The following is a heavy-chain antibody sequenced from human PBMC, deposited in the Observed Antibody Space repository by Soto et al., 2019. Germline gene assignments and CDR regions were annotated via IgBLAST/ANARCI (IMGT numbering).Heavy chain of an antibody. J-gene: IGHJ6*02. CDR3: VLGSYGDYAHVMDV. D-gene: IGHD4-17*01. V-gene: IGHV4-4*07. CDR2: IYSSGST. CDR1: GASLDNYY. Sequence: SETLSLTCTVSGASLDNYYWSWLRQPAGKGLEWIGRIYSSGSTNYNPSLKSRVTMSVDTSKNQFSLNLSSVSAADTAVYYCVLGSYGDYAHVMDVWGQGNTDPVSS.